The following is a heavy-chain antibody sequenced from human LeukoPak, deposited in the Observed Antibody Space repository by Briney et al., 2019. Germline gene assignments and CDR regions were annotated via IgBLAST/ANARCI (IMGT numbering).Heavy chain of an antibody. D-gene: IGHD2-2*01. J-gene: IGHJ4*02. V-gene: IGHV3-30*19. CDR1: GFTFSSYG. CDR2: ISFDGSDK. CDR3: ARAQLEYCSTTSCYVFDS. Sequence: PGGSLRLSCAASGFTFSSYGMHWVRQASGKGLEWVAVISFDGSDKYYADSVKGRFTISTDISKNTLYLEMNSLRADDTAMYYCARAQLEYCSTTSCYVFDSWGQGTLVTVSS.